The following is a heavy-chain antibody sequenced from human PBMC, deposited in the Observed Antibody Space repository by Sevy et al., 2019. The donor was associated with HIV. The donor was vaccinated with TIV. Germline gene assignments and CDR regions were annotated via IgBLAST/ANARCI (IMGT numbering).Heavy chain of an antibody. J-gene: IGHJ6*03. CDR1: GGSISSYY. Sequence: SENLSLTCTVSGGSISSYYWSCIRQPPGKGLEWIGYIYYSGSTNYNPSLKSRVTISVDTSKNQFSLKLSSVTAADTAVYYCAREGYSYGYGDYYMDVWGKGTTVTVSS. D-gene: IGHD5-18*01. CDR2: IYYSGST. V-gene: IGHV4-59*01. CDR3: AREGYSYGYGDYYMDV.